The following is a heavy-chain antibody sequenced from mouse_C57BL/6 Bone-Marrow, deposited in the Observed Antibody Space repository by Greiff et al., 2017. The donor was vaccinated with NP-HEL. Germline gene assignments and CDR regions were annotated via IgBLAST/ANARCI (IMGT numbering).Heavy chain of an antibody. D-gene: IGHD2-5*01. CDR3: AAYYSNPYYYAMDY. J-gene: IGHJ4*01. V-gene: IGHV1-55*01. CDR2: IYPGSGST. CDR1: GYTFTSYW. Sequence: QVHVKQSGAELVKPGASVKMSCKASGYTFTSYWITWVKQRPGQGLEWIGDIYPGSGSTNYNEKFKSKATLTVDTSSSTAYMQLSSLTSEDSAVYYCAAYYSNPYYYAMDYWGQGTSVTVSS.